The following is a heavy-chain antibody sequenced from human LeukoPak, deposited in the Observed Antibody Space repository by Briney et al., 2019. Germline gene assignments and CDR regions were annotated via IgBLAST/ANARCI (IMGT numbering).Heavy chain of an antibody. CDR1: GSSMRSGGYY. Sequence: SETLSLTCSVSGSSMRSGGYYWLWIRQPPGRELEWIGSIYYSGDTYYNPSLKSRVTISVDTSKNQFSLKLSSVTAADTAVYYCARVTYMVFADYYYYYMDVWGKGTTVTVSS. J-gene: IGHJ6*03. CDR2: IYYSGDT. D-gene: IGHD3-10*01. V-gene: IGHV4-39*07. CDR3: ARVTYMVFADYYYYYMDV.